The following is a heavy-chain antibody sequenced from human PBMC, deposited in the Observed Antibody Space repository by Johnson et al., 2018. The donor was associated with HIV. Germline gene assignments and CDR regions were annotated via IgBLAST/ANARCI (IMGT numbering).Heavy chain of an antibody. CDR2: ISSSGSTI. V-gene: IGHV3-48*03. CDR3: ARDPEWSAFDI. D-gene: IGHD3-3*01. Sequence: MQLLESGGGVVQPGMSLRLSCAASGFTFSSYAMHWVRQAPGKGLEWVSYISSSGSTIYYADSVKGRFTISRDKAKNSLYLQMNSLRVEDTAVYYCARDPEWSAFDIWGPGTMVTVSS. J-gene: IGHJ3*02. CDR1: GFTFSSYA.